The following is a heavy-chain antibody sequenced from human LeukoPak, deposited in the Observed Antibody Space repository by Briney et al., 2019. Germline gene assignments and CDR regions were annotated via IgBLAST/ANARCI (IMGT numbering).Heavy chain of an antibody. CDR1: GGSISSGGYY. Sequence: PSQTLSLTCTVSGGSISSGGYYWTWIRQHPGKGLEWIGYIYYSGSTHYNPSLKSRVTISVDTPKNQFSLELTSVTAEDTAVYYCVRDGEGGLDYFDYWGRGTLVTVSS. D-gene: IGHD3-16*01. CDR2: IYYSGST. V-gene: IGHV4-31*03. J-gene: IGHJ4*02. CDR3: VRDGEGGLDYFDY.